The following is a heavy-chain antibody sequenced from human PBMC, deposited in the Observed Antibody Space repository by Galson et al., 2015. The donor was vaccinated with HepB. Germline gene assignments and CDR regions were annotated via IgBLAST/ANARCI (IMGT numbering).Heavy chain of an antibody. Sequence: SLRLSCAASGFTFGDYAMHWVRQAPGKGLEWVSGISWNSGSIGYADSVKGRFTISRDNAKNSLYLQVNSLRAEDTALYYCAKWKDYQGLDYWGQGTLVTVSS. D-gene: IGHD1-1*01. CDR3: AKWKDYQGLDY. J-gene: IGHJ4*02. V-gene: IGHV3-9*01. CDR1: GFTFGDYA. CDR2: ISWNSGSI.